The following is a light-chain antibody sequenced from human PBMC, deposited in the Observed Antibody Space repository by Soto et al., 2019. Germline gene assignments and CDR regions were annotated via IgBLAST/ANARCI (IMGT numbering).Light chain of an antibody. CDR3: QQYNNWPLT. V-gene: IGKV3-15*01. CDR1: QSVSSN. Sequence: EIVMTQSPATLSVSPGERATLSCRASQSVSSNSAGYQQQPGQAPRLLIYGASTRATGIPARFSGSGSGTEFTLTISSLQSEDFAVYYCQQYNNWPLTFGQGTKVEIK. CDR2: GAS. J-gene: IGKJ1*01.